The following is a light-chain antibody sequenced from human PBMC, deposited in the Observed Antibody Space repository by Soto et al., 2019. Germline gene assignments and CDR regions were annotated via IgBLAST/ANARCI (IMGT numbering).Light chain of an antibody. CDR3: KQYNTWPPVT. V-gene: IGKV3-15*01. J-gene: IGKJ5*01. CDR1: QGISRN. Sequence: EIVMTQSPATLSVSPGERATLSCRASQGISRNLAWYQQKPGQAPRLLILGASTRATGIPARFSGSGSGTEFTLTISSLQSEDFAVYYCKQYNTWPPVTFGQGTRLEIK. CDR2: GAS.